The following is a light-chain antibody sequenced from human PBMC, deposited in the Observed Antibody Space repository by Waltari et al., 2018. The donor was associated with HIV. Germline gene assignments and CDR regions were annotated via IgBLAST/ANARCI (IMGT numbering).Light chain of an antibody. V-gene: IGLV1-47*01. Sequence: QSVLTQPTSASGTPGQRVTISCSGSGSNIGSNYVYWYQHLPGTAPKLLIYRNNQRPSGVPDRFSGSKSGTSASLAISGLRSEDEADYYCAAWDDSRRGVFGGGTK. CDR1: GSNIGSNY. J-gene: IGLJ2*01. CDR3: AAWDDSRRGV. CDR2: RNN.